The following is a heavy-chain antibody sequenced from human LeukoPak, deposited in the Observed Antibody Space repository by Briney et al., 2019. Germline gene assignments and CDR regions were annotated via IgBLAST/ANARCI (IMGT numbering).Heavy chain of an antibody. D-gene: IGHD3-10*01. CDR2: IWYDGTHI. J-gene: IGHJ3*02. V-gene: IGHV3-33*01. CDR1: GFTFSNYG. CDR3: ARVRSGTGVYEI. Sequence: GGSLGLSCVASGFTFSNYGMHWLRRAPGKGLEWVAVIWYDGTHIHYVDSVKGRFTISRDNSRSTLYLQMNSLRVEDTAVYYCARVRSGTGVYEIWGQGTVVTVSS.